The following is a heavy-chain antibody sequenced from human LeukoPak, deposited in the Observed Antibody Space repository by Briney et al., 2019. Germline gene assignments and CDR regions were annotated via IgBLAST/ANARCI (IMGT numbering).Heavy chain of an antibody. Sequence: GGSLRLSCAASGFTFSSYAMSWVRQAPGKGLEWVSAISGSGGSTYYADSVKGRFTISRDNSKNTLYLQMNSLRAEDTAVYYCAKTRHGAIYSNYVLNAFDIWGQGTMVTVSS. J-gene: IGHJ3*02. CDR3: AKTRHGAIYSNYVLNAFDI. CDR1: GFTFSSYA. CDR2: ISGSGGST. D-gene: IGHD4-4*01. V-gene: IGHV3-23*01.